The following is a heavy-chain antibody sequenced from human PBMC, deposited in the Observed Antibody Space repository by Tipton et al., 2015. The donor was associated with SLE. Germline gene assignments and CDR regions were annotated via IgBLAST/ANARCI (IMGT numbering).Heavy chain of an antibody. CDR3: ARRYNWNYKDYFDY. D-gene: IGHD1-7*01. V-gene: IGHV4-61*02. J-gene: IGHJ4*02. CDR2: IYNTGST. CDR1: GGSISIGSYY. Sequence: TLSLTCSVSGGSISIGSYYWSWLRQPPGKGLEWIGRIYNTGSTNYKSSLQSRVTISLDTSNNQFSLRLHSVTAADTAVYYCARRYNWNYKDYFDYWGQGTPVTVSS.